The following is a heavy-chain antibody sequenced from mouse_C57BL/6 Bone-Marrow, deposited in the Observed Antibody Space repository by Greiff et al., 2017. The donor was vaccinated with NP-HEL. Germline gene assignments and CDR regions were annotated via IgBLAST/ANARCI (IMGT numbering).Heavy chain of an antibody. J-gene: IGHJ2*01. Sequence: EVQRVESGPELVKPGASVKIPCKASGYTFTDYNMDWVKQSHGKSLEWIGDINPNNGGTIYNQKFKGKATLTVDKSSSTAYMELRSLISEDTAVYYCARAGGFTTEHFDYWGQGTTLTVSS. CDR1: GYTFTDYN. CDR3: ARAGGFTTEHFDY. V-gene: IGHV1-18*01. CDR2: INPNNGGT. D-gene: IGHD1-1*01.